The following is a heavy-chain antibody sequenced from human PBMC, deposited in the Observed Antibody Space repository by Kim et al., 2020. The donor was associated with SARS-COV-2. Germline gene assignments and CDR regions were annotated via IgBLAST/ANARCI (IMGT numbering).Heavy chain of an antibody. CDR1: GGTFSSYA. J-gene: IGHJ6*02. D-gene: IGHD3-16*02. V-gene: IGHV1-69*13. CDR2: IIPIFGTA. Sequence: SVKVSCKASGGTFSSYAISWVRQAPGQGLEWMGGIIPIFGTANYAQKFQGRVTITADESTSTAYMELSSLRSEDTAVYYCARAGAFGGVIVSYYYYGMDVWGQGTTVTVSS. CDR3: ARAGAFGGVIVSYYYYGMDV.